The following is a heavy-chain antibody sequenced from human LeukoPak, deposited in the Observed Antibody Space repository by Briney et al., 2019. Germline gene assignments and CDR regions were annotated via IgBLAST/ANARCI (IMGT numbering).Heavy chain of an antibody. CDR3: ARVSAAMGLYYPFDI. Sequence: GRSLRLSCAASGLTFSSYAMHWVRQALGKGLEWVAIISYDGSNKYYADSVKGRFTISRDNSKNTLYLQMNSLRAEDTAVYYCARVSAAMGLYYPFDIWGQGTMVTVS. CDR1: GLTFSSYA. D-gene: IGHD2-2*01. V-gene: IGHV3-30*04. J-gene: IGHJ3*02. CDR2: ISYDGSNK.